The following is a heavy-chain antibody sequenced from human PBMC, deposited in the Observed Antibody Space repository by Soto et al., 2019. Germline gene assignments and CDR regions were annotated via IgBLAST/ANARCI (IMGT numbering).Heavy chain of an antibody. CDR2: IYYSGST. D-gene: IGHD6-19*01. J-gene: IGHJ4*02. Sequence: QVQLQESGPGLVKPSETLSLTCTVSGGSISSYYWSWIRQPPGKGLEWIGYIYYSGSTNYNPSLMSRVTISVDTSKNQFSLKLSSVTAADTAVYYCARRYSSGFDYWGQGTLVTVSS. CDR3: ARRYSSGFDY. V-gene: IGHV4-59*08. CDR1: GGSISSYY.